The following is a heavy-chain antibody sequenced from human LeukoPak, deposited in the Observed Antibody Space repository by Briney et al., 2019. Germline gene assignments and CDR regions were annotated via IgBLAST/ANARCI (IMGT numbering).Heavy chain of an antibody. J-gene: IGHJ3*02. CDR3: TTAPRGYCSGGSCSYAFDI. D-gene: IGHD2-15*01. V-gene: IGHV3-15*01. CDR1: GFTFANAW. CDR2: IKSKIDGGTT. Sequence: GGSLRLSCAASGFTFANAWMNWVRQAPGKGLEWVGRIKSKIDGGTTEYAAPVKGRFTIARDDSKNTLYLQMNSLKTEDTAVYYCTTAPRGYCSGGSCSYAFDIWGQGTMVTVSS.